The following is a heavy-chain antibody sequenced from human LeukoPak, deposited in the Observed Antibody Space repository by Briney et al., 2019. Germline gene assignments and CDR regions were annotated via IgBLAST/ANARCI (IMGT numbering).Heavy chain of an antibody. CDR1: GGSISSGGYY. CDR2: IYYSGST. V-gene: IGHV4-31*03. Sequence: SETLSLTCTVSGGSISSGGYYWSWIRQHPGKGLEWIGYIYYSGSTYYNPSLKSRVTISVDTSKNQFSLKLSSVTAADTAVYYCARLGTEYSSSSGAFDIWGQGTMVTVSS. J-gene: IGHJ3*02. CDR3: ARLGTEYSSSSGAFDI. D-gene: IGHD6-6*01.